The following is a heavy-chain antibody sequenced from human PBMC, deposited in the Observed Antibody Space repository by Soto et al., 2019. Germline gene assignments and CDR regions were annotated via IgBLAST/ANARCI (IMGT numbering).Heavy chain of an antibody. D-gene: IGHD5-12*01. CDR3: ATVATNSYNWLDP. CDR2: INTDGSKT. Sequence: EVQLVESGGTLVQPGGSLRLSCAASGFTFSTFWMHWVRQAPGKGLVWVSRINTDGSKTTYVASVKGRFTISRDSAKNTVYLQMDSLRAEDTAVYYCATVATNSYNWLDPWGQGTLVTVSS. V-gene: IGHV3-74*01. J-gene: IGHJ5*02. CDR1: GFTFSTFW.